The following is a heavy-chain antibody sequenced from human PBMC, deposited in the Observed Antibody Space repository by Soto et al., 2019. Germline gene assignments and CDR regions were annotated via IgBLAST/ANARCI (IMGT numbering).Heavy chain of an antibody. J-gene: IGHJ6*02. CDR2: IIPIFGTA. CDR1: GGTFSSYA. D-gene: IGHD3-3*01. CDR3: VSSYYDFWSGYHPDYYYYGMDV. V-gene: IGHV1-69*13. Sequence: SVKVSCKASGGTFSSYAISWVRQAPGQGLEWMGGIIPIFGTANYAQKFQGRVTITADESTSTAYMELSSLRSEDTAVYYCVSSYYDFWSGYHPDYYYYGMDVWGQGTTVTVSS.